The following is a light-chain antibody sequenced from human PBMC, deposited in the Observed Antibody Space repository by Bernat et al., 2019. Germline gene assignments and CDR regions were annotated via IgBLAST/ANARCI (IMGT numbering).Light chain of an antibody. CDR3: SSYADTHTLI. Sequence: QSALTQSPSASGSPGQSVTISCTGSSSDIGSYNYVSWYQQTPGKAPKLLIYDVSERPSGVPDRFSGAKSGNTASLTVSGLLLDDEGDYYCSSYADTHTLIFGGGTKLTGL. J-gene: IGLJ2*01. CDR2: DVS. V-gene: IGLV2-8*01. CDR1: SSDIGSYNY.